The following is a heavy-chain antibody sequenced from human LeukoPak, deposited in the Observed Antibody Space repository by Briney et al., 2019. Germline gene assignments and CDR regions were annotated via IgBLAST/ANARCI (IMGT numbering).Heavy chain of an antibody. CDR3: AREKWLQLTPYYYYYMDV. Sequence: PGGSLRLSCAASGFTFSSYGMHWVRQAPGKGLEWVAFIRYDGSNKYYADSVKGRFTISRDNSKNTLYLQMNRLRAEDTAVYYCAREKWLQLTPYYYYYMDVWGKGTTVTVSS. CDR1: GFTFSSYG. CDR2: IRYDGSNK. V-gene: IGHV3-30*02. J-gene: IGHJ6*03. D-gene: IGHD6-19*01.